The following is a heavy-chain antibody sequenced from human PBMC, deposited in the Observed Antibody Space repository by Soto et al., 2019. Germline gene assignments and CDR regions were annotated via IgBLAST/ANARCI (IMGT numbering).Heavy chain of an antibody. CDR3: AKSLVTPSDAFDL. CDR2: ISDPGTST. V-gene: IGHV3-23*01. D-gene: IGHD2-21*02. J-gene: IGHJ3*01. Sequence: GGSLRLSCAASGFTFGNYAMNWFRQAPGKGLEWISSISDPGTSTYYANSVKGRFSMSRDNSKNTLFLQMNRLIADDTAVYFCAKSLVTPSDAFDLWGRGTLVTVSS. CDR1: GFTFGNYA.